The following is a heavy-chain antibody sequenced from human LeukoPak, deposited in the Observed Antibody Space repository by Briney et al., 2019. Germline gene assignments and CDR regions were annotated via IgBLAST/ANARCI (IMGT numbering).Heavy chain of an antibody. CDR1: GFTFSSYA. J-gene: IGHJ3*02. D-gene: IGHD2-15*01. CDR3: AKPNWGYCSGGSCYSFDI. CDR2: ISGSGGST. V-gene: IGHV3-23*01. Sequence: GGSLRLSCAASGFTFSSYAMSWCRLAPGKGLEWASAISGSGGSTYYADSVKGRFTISRDNSKNTLYLQMNSLRAEDTAVYYCAKPNWGYCSGGSCYSFDIWGQGTMVTVSS.